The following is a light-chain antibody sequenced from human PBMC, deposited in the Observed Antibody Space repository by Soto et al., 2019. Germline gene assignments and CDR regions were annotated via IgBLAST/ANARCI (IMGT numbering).Light chain of an antibody. V-gene: IGLV4-69*01. J-gene: IGLJ3*02. CDR3: QTWGTGIPWV. CDR1: SGHSNYA. CDR2: LNSDGSH. Sequence: QTVVTQSPSASASLGASVKLTCTLSSGHSNYAIAWHQQQPEKGPRFLMKLNSDGSHNKGGGIPDRFSGSSSGAERYLTISSLQSEDEADYYCQTWGTGIPWVFGGGTKLTVL.